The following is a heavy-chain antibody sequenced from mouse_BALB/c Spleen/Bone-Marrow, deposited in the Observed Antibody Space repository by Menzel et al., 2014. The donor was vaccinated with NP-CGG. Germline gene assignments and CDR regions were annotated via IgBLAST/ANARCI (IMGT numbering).Heavy chain of an antibody. J-gene: IGHJ2*01. CDR2: IWSGGST. CDR3: ARRKSGKGYFDY. Sequence: VQRVESGPGLVKPSQRLSITCTVSGSSLTSYGVHWARQSPGKGLEWLGVIWSGGSTDYNAAFISRLSISKDNSKSQVFFKMNSLQANDTAIYYCARRKSGKGYFDYWGQGTTLTVSS. D-gene: IGHD1-3*01. CDR1: GSSLTSYG. V-gene: IGHV2-2*02.